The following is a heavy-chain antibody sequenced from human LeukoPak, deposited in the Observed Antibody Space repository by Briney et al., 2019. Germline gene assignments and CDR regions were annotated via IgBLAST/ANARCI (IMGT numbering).Heavy chain of an antibody. CDR2: INPNSGGT. CDR3: ARPRRDGYYFDY. Sequence: ASVKVSCKASAYTFTGYYMHWVRQAPGQGLEWMGWINPNSGGTNYAQKFQGRVTMTRDTSISTAYMELSRLRSDDTAVYYCARPRRDGYYFDYWGQGTLVTVSS. CDR1: AYTFTGYY. V-gene: IGHV1-2*02. D-gene: IGHD5-24*01. J-gene: IGHJ4*02.